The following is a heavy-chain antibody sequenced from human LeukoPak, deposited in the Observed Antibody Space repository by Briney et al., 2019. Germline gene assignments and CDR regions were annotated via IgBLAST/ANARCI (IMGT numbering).Heavy chain of an antibody. CDR3: ARDNSSGWYGY. J-gene: IGHJ4*02. CDR1: GGSISSYY. V-gene: IGHV4-59*01. Sequence: PSETLSLTCTVSGGSISSYYRSWIRQPPGKGLEWIGYIYYSGSTNYNPSLKSRVTISVDTSKNQFSLKLSSVTAADTAVYYCARDNSSGWYGYWGQGTLVTVSS. CDR2: IYYSGST. D-gene: IGHD6-19*01.